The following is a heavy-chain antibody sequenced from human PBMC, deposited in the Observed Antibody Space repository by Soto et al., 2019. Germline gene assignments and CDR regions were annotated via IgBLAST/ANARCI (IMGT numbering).Heavy chain of an antibody. CDR1: GGSISSGDYY. CDR2: IYYSGST. J-gene: IGHJ5*02. D-gene: IGHD3-16*02. V-gene: IGHV4-30-4*01. CDR3: ARLRLGELSFGWFDP. Sequence: QVKLQESGPGLVKPSQTLSLTCTVSGGSISSGDYYWSWIRQPPGKGLEWIGYIYYSGSTYYNPSLKSRVTISVDTSKNQFSLKLSSVTAADTAVYYCARLRLGELSFGWFDPWGQGTLVTVSS.